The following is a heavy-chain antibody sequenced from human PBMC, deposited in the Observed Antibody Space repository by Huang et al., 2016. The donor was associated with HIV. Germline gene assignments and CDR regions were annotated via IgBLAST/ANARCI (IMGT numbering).Heavy chain of an antibody. CDR2: ISNDGSNN. CDR1: GFPFNNHA. J-gene: IGHJ3*02. CDR3: ARAKDTWDAYDI. D-gene: IGHD5-18*01. V-gene: IGHV3-30-3*01. Sequence: QVQLVESGGGVVQPGRSLRLSCAASGFPFNNHAMHWVRQAPVKGLDWVAVISNDGSNNYYADSVKGRFTISRDSSKSTLFLHMTSLRTEDTAVYYCARAKDTWDAYDIWGQGTMVSVSS.